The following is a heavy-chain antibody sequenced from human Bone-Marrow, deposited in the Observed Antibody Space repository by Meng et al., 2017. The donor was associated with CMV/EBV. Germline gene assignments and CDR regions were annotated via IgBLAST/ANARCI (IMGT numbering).Heavy chain of an antibody. D-gene: IGHD5-12*01. CDR3: ARGGGYDFDY. CDR2: IIPIFGTA. Sequence: VQLVQSGAEWMKPASSVMVSSKASGGTIGSYAISWWRQAPEEGLEWRGGIIPIFGTANSAQKFQGRVTITADESKSTAYMELSSLRSEDTAVYYCARGGGYDFDYWGQGTLVTVSS. V-gene: IGHV1-69*12. CDR1: GGTIGSYA. J-gene: IGHJ4*02.